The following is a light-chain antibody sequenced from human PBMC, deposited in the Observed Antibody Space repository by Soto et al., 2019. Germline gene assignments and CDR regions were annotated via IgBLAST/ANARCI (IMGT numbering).Light chain of an antibody. V-gene: IGKV3-20*01. CDR1: QSVSSSY. CDR3: QQYGSSRALT. CDR2: GAS. Sequence: EIVLTQSPGTLSLSPGERATLSCRASQSVSSSYLAWYQQKPGQAPRLLIYGASSRATGIPDRFSGSGSGTDFTLTISRLEPEDFAVYYCQQYGSSRALTFGGGTRWRSN. J-gene: IGKJ4*01.